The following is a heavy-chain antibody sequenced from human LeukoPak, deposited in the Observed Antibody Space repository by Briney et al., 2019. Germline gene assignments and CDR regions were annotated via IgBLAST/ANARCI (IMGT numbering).Heavy chain of an antibody. CDR1: GYTFTSYG. V-gene: IGHV1-18*01. CDR3: ASDLGYCSGGSCFPGAAFDI. D-gene: IGHD2-15*01. J-gene: IGHJ3*02. CDR2: ISAYNGNT. Sequence: ASVKVSCKASGYTFTSYGISWVRQAPGQGLEWMGWISAYNGNTNYAQKFQGRVTMTTDTSTSTAYMELRSLRSDDTAVYYCASDLGYCSGGSCFPGAAFDIWGQGTMVTVSS.